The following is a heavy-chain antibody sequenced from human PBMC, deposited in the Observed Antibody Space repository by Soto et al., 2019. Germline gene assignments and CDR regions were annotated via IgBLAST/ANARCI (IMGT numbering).Heavy chain of an antibody. V-gene: IGHV3-30*04. J-gene: IGHJ5*02. CDR1: GFTFSSYA. Sequence: GGSLRLSCAASGFTFSSYAMHWVRQAPGKGLEWVAVISYDGSNKYYADSVKGRFTISRDNSKNTLYLQMNSLRAEDTAVYDCARDLTGYSSSAWFDPWGQGTLVTVSS. CDR3: ARDLTGYSSSAWFDP. CDR2: ISYDGSNK. D-gene: IGHD6-13*01.